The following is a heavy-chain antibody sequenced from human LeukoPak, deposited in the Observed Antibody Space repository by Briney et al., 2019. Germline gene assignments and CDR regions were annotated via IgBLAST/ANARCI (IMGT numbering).Heavy chain of an antibody. D-gene: IGHD5-24*01. V-gene: IGHV1-69*05. CDR3: AGDGVGGRDGYNDEYFQH. CDR1: GGTFSSYA. CDR2: IIPIFGTA. Sequence: SVKVSCKASGGTFSSYAISWVRQAPGQGLEWMGGIIPIFGTANYAQKFQGRVTITTDESTSTAYKELSSLRSEDTAVYYCAGDGVGGRDGYNDEYFQHWGQGTLVTVSS. J-gene: IGHJ1*01.